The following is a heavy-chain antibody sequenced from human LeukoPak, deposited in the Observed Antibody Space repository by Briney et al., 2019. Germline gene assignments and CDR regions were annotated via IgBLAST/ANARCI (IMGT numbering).Heavy chain of an antibody. CDR3: ARDLAGYDYGDLDY. CDR2: ISSTSSTI. CDR1: GFTFISYS. Sequence: GGSLRLSCAASGFTFISYSMNWVRQAPGKGLEWISYISSTSSTIYYADSVKGRFTISRDNAKNSLYLQMNSLRAEDTAVYYCARDLAGYDYGDLDYWGQGTLVTVSS. V-gene: IGHV3-48*04. J-gene: IGHJ4*02. D-gene: IGHD4-17*01.